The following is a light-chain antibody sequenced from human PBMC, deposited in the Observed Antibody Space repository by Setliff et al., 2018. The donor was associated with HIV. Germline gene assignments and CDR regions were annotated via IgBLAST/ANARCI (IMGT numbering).Light chain of an antibody. V-gene: IGLV1-44*01. CDR1: FSNIGRNT. Sequence: QSVLTQPPSASGTPGQRVTISCSGSFSNIGRNTINWYQQLPGTAPKTLLFANFQRPSGVPDRFSGAKSGTSASLAISGLQSEDEADYFCAAWDDNLNGYVFGPGTKVTVL. CDR3: AAWDDNLNGYV. J-gene: IGLJ1*01. CDR2: ANF.